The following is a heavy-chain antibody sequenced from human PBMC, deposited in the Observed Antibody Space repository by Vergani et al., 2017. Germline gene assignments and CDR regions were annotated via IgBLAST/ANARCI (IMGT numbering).Heavy chain of an antibody. V-gene: IGHV3-30*02. D-gene: IGHD3-16*01. Sequence: QVQLVESGGGVVQRGGSLRLSCATSGFTLSNYDMQWIRQGPGKGLEFVAFIQFDGSNQYYADSVKGRFTLSRDFSKNTLYLQMNSLRTDDTATYYCEKRFRGWGIDYWGQGTQVIVSS. J-gene: IGHJ4*02. CDR1: GFTLSNYD. CDR3: EKRFRGWGIDY. CDR2: IQFDGSNQ.